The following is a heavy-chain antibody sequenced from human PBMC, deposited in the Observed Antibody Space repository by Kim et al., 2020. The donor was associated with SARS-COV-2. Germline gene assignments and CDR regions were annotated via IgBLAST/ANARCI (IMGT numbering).Heavy chain of an antibody. J-gene: IGHJ6*02. V-gene: IGHV1-69*13. D-gene: IGHD3-3*02. CDR1: GGTFSSYA. CDR3: ARDLRQGSILFMDV. Sequence: SVKVSCKASGGTFSSYAISWVRQAPGQGLEWMGGIIPIFGTANYAQKFQGRVTITADESTSTAYMELSSLRSEDTAVYYCARDLRQGSILFMDVWGQGTTVTVSS. CDR2: IIPIFGTA.